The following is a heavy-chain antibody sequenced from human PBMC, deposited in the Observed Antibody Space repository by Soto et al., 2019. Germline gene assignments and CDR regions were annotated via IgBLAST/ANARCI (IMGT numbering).Heavy chain of an antibody. J-gene: IGHJ6*02. CDR3: ARSLPSGSYYYYYYGMDV. CDR2: ISYDGSNK. Sequence: PVGSLRLSCAASGFTFSSYAMHWVRQAPGKGLEWVAVISYDGSNKYYADSVKGRFTISRDNSKNTLYLQMNSLRAEDTAVYYCARSLPSGSYYYYYYGMDVWGQGTTVTVSS. D-gene: IGHD1-26*01. CDR1: GFTFSSYA. V-gene: IGHV3-30-3*01.